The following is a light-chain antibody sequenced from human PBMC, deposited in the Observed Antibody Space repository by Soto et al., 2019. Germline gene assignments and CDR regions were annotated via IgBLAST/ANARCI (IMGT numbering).Light chain of an antibody. CDR2: EVS. CDR1: SSDVGAYNY. V-gene: IGLV2-14*01. Sequence: QSVLTQPASVSGSPGQSITISCTGSSSDVGAYNYVSWFQQHPGKAPKLMIYEVSNRPSGVSNRFSGSKSGNTASLTISGLQAEDEADYYCSSYTSSTTYTYVFGTGTRSPS. CDR3: SSYTSSTTYTYV. J-gene: IGLJ1*01.